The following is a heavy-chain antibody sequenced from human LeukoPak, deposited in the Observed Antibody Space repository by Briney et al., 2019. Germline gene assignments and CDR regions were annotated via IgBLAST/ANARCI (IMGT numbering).Heavy chain of an antibody. CDR3: AKGLLWFGELLHRPFDY. CDR1: GFTFSSYW. CDR2: ISYDGSNK. D-gene: IGHD3-10*01. V-gene: IGHV3-30*18. Sequence: QSGGSLRLSCAASGFTFSSYWMSWVRQAPGKGLEWVAVISYDGSNKYYADSVKGRFSISRDNSKNTLYLQLNSLRAEDTAVYYCAKGLLWFGELLHRPFDYWGQGTLVTVSS. J-gene: IGHJ4*02.